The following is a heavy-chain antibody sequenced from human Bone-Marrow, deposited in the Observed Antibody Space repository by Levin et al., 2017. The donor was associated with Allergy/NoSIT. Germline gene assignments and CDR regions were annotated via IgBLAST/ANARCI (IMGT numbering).Heavy chain of an antibody. Sequence: SETLSLTCAVSGDSISNSNWYNWVRQSPGKGLEWIGERHPGGSTNYNPALKSRATVSVDKSKNQASLELRSVTAADMAVYYCATARTGCSTGSCYLDPWGQGTLVTVSS. J-gene: IGHJ5*02. CDR1: GDSISNSNW. CDR2: RHPGGST. V-gene: IGHV4-4*02. D-gene: IGHD2-2*01. CDR3: ATARTGCSTGSCYLDP.